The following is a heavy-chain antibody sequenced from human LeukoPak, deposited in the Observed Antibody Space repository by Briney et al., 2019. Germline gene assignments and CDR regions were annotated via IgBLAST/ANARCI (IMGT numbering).Heavy chain of an antibody. D-gene: IGHD6-13*01. V-gene: IGHV3-33*01. J-gene: IGHJ5*01. Sequence: PGGSLRLSCVVSGFTFTSHGFHWVRQAAGKGLEWVATVWYDGTNIQYGDKVKGRFTISRDNPKNTLVLQMEGLKVDDTAMYYCVRAPTPSSWFDYWGQGTLVAVSP. CDR2: VWYDGTNI. CDR1: GFTFTSHG. CDR3: VRAPTPSSWFDY.